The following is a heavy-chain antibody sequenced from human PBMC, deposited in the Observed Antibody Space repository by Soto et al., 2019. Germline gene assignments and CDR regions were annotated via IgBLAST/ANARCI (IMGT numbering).Heavy chain of an antibody. D-gene: IGHD6-19*01. J-gene: IGHJ4*02. Sequence: GGSLRLSCAASGFTFVDYAMHWVRQAPGKGLEWVSGISWNSGSIGYADSVKGRFTISRDNAKNSLYLQMNSLRAEDTALYYCAKDTGSGWYYYFDYWGQGTLVTVSS. CDR3: AKDTGSGWYYYFDY. CDR1: GFTFVDYA. CDR2: ISWNSGSI. V-gene: IGHV3-9*01.